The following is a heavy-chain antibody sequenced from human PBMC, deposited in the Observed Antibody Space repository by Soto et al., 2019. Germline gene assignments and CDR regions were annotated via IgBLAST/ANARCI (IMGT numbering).Heavy chain of an antibody. CDR2: ISYDGSNK. CDR3: AKLLLSGCSGGSCYPPGHFDH. V-gene: IGHV3-30*18. Sequence: QPGGSLRLSCAASRFMFSSYDMHWVRQAPGKGLDWVAVISYDGSNKYYADSVKGRFTISRDNSKNTLYLQMNSLRAEDTAVYYCAKLLLSGCSGGSCYPPGHFDHWGQGTLVTVSS. J-gene: IGHJ4*02. CDR1: RFMFSSYD. D-gene: IGHD2-15*01.